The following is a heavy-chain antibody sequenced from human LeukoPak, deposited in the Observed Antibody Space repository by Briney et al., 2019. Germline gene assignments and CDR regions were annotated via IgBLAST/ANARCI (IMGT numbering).Heavy chain of an antibody. CDR3: ARDWLLRYSQGGFDN. D-gene: IGHD3-9*01. CDR2: INPNSGET. V-gene: IGHV1-2*02. Sequence: GASVKVSCKASGGTFSSYAISWVRQAPGQGLEWMGWINPNSGETNYAQKFQGRVTMTRDTSISTAYMELSRLRSDDTAMYYCARDWLLRYSQGGFDNWGQGTLVTVSS. J-gene: IGHJ4*02. CDR1: GGTFSSYA.